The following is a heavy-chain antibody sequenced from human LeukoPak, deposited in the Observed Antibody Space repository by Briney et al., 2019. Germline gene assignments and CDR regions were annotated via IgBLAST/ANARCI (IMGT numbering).Heavy chain of an antibody. CDR3: AKDIVLMVYAIFYYYYMDV. V-gene: IGHV3-33*06. J-gene: IGHJ6*03. D-gene: IGHD2-8*01. CDR2: IWYDGSNK. Sequence: GRSLRLSCAASGFTFSSYGMHWVRQAPGKGLEWVAVIWYDGSNKYYADSVKGRFTISRDNSKNTLYLQMNSLRAEDTAVYYCAKDIVLMVYAIFYYYYMDVWGKGTTVTVPS. CDR1: GFTFSSYG.